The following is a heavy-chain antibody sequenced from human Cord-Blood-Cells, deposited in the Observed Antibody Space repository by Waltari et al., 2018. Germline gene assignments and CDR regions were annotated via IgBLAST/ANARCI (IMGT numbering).Heavy chain of an antibody. CDR2: INHSGST. V-gene: IGHV4-34*01. J-gene: IGHJ4*02. Sequence: QVQLQPWGAGLLKPSETLSLTCAVYGGSFSGYYWSWIRQPPGQGLEWIGEINHSGSTNYNPSLKSRVTISVDTSKNQFSLKLSSVTAADTAVYYCARGGSDYYGSGSYLHFDYWGQGTLVTVSS. D-gene: IGHD3-10*01. CDR1: GGSFSGYY. CDR3: ARGGSDYYGSGSYLHFDY.